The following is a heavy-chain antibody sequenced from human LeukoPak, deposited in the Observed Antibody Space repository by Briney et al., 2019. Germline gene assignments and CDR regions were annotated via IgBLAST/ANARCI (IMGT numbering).Heavy chain of an antibody. CDR1: GFTFSSYA. Sequence: GGSLRLSCAASGFTFSSYAMSWVRQAPGKGLEWVSAISGSGGSTYYADSVKGRFTISRDNSKNTLYLQMNSLRAEDTAVYYCAKDCVGGSCYLRNYYYYGMDVWGQGTTVTVSS. CDR3: AKDCVGGSCYLRNYYYYGMDV. CDR2: ISGSGGST. J-gene: IGHJ6*02. D-gene: IGHD2-15*01. V-gene: IGHV3-23*01.